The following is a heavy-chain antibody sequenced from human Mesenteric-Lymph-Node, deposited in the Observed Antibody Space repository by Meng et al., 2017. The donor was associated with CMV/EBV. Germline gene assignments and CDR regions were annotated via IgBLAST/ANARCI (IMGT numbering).Heavy chain of an antibody. D-gene: IGHD5-18*01. CDR3: ARPHRGLWFAFDY. CDR2: ISSSGSTI. J-gene: IGHJ4*02. Sequence: GGSLRLSCAASGFSFSSYSMNWVRQAPGKGLEWVSYISSSGSTIYYADSVKGRFTISRDNAKNSLYLQMNSLRAEDTAVYYCARPHRGLWFAFDYWGQGILVTVSS. CDR1: GFSFSSYS. V-gene: IGHV3-48*04.